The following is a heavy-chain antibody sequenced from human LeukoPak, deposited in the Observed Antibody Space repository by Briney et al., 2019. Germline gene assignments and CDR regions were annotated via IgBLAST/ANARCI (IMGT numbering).Heavy chain of an antibody. D-gene: IGHD3-22*01. V-gene: IGHV4-30-2*01. CDR1: GGSISSGGYS. Sequence: SETLSLTCAVSGGSISSGGYSWGWIRQPPGKGLEWIGYIYHSGSTYYNPSLKSRVTISVDRSKNQFSLKLSSVTAADTAVYYCARGYYDSSGYYYADAFDIWGQGTMVTVSS. CDR2: IYHSGST. CDR3: ARGYYDSSGYYYADAFDI. J-gene: IGHJ3*02.